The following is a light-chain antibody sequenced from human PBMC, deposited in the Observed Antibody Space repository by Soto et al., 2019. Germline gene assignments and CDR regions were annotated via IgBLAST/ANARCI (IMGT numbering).Light chain of an antibody. V-gene: IGKV1-5*01. CDR1: QSISSW. Sequence: DIQMTQSPSTLSATAGDRVTITCRASQSISSWLAWYQHKPGKAPKLLIYDASNLDSGVPSRFSGSGAGTEFSLIISNLQPDDCATYYCQKYENYWTFGQGTRVEIK. CDR2: DAS. CDR3: QKYENYWT. J-gene: IGKJ1*01.